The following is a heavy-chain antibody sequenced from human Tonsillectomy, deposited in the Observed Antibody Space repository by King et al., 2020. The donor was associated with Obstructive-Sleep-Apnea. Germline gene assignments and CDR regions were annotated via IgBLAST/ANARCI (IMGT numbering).Heavy chain of an antibody. J-gene: IGHJ4*02. V-gene: IGHV3-74*01. D-gene: IGHD3-10*01. CDR2: INSDGSST. Sequence: VQLVDSGGGLVQPGGSLRLSCAASGFTFSSYWMHWVRQAPGKGLVWVSRINSDGSSTSYADSVKGRFTISRDNAKNTLYLQMNSLRAEDTAVHYCARVGVYGSGSPLDCWGQGTLVTVSS. CDR3: ARVGVYGSGSPLDC. CDR1: GFTFSSYW.